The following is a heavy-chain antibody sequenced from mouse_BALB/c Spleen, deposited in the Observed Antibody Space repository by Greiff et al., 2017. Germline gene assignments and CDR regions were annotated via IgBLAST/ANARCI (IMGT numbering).Heavy chain of an antibody. D-gene: IGHD2-3*01. CDR1: GFSLTSYG. CDR2: IWSGGST. J-gene: IGHJ3*01. V-gene: IGHV2-2*02. Sequence: VKLMESGPRLVQPSQSLSITCTVSGFSLTSYGVHWVRQSPGKGLEWLGVIWSGGSTDYNAAFISRLSISKDNSKSQVFFKMNSLQANDTAIYYCARNSGYDGYYEGAWFAYWGQGTLVTVSA. CDR3: ARNSGYDGYYEGAWFAY.